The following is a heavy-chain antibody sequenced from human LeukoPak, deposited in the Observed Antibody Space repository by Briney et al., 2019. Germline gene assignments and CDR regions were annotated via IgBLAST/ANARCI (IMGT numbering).Heavy chain of an antibody. V-gene: IGHV4-38-2*02. CDR1: GYSISSGYY. Sequence: SETLSLTCTVSGYSISSGYYWGWIRQPPGKGLEWIGSIYHSGSTYYNPSLKSRVTISVDTSKNQFSLKLSSVTAADTAVYYCARLLGGSYYGYWGQGTLVTVSS. J-gene: IGHJ4*02. D-gene: IGHD1-26*01. CDR2: IYHSGST. CDR3: ARLLGGSYYGY.